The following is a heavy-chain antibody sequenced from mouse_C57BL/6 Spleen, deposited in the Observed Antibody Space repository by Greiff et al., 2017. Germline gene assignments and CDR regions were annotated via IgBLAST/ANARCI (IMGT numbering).Heavy chain of an antibody. D-gene: IGHD4-1*01. CDR1: GFTFSDYG. CDR3: ARTGTYWYFDV. Sequence: DVKLVESGGGLVKPGGSLKISCAASGFTFSDYGMHWVRQAPEKGLEWVAYISSGSSTIYYADTVKGRFTISRDNAKNTLFLQTTSLRSEDTAMYYCARTGTYWYFDVWGTGTTVTVSS. CDR2: ISSGSSTI. J-gene: IGHJ1*03. V-gene: IGHV5-17*01.